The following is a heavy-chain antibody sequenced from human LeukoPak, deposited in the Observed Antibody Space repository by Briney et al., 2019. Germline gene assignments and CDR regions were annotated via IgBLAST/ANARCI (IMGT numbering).Heavy chain of an antibody. Sequence: SVKVSCKASGGTFSSYAISWVRQAPGQGLERMGGIIPIFGTANYAQKFQGRVTITTDESTSTAYMELSSLRSEDTAVYYCASPDYVRYSSSPEYYFDYWGQGTLVTVSS. CDR1: GGTFSSYA. D-gene: IGHD6-6*01. CDR2: IIPIFGTA. CDR3: ASPDYVRYSSSPEYYFDY. V-gene: IGHV1-69*05. J-gene: IGHJ4*02.